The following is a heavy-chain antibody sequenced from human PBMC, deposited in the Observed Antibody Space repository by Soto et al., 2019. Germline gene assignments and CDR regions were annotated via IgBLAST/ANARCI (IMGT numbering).Heavy chain of an antibody. V-gene: IGHV4-31*03. CDR1: GDSINSGAYY. J-gene: IGHJ6*02. Sequence: KASEILSLTCSLSGDSINSGAYYRSWIRQHSGQGLEWIGYISYSGNTYYNPSLKSRVVLSIDTSNNQFSLNLNSVTAADTAVYYCARAKQQLVEVWGQGTTVTVSS. D-gene: IGHD6-13*01. CDR2: ISYSGNT. CDR3: ARAKQQLVEV.